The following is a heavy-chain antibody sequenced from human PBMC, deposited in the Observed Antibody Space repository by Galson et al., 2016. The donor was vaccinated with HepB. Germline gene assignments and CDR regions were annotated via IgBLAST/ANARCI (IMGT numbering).Heavy chain of an antibody. Sequence: SLRLSCAASGFTFSSYSMNWVRQAPGKGLEWVSYTSSSSSTIYYADSVKGRFTISRDNPKHTVYLQMNSLRVEDTAVYYCAKGGYYGSGVPWGFDYWGQGIVVTVSS. CDR3: AKGGYYGSGVPWGFDY. D-gene: IGHD3-10*01. V-gene: IGHV3-48*01. CDR2: TSSSSSTI. J-gene: IGHJ4*02. CDR1: GFTFSSYS.